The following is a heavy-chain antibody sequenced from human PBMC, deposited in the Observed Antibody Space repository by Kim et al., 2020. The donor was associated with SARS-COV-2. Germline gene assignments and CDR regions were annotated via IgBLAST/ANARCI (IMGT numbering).Heavy chain of an antibody. V-gene: IGHV3-15*01. CDR3: TFGPA. CDR1: GFIFSDAW. J-gene: IGHJ4*02. Sequence: GGSLRLSCAGTGFIFSDAWMSWVRQAPGKGLEWVARIKSKSDGGTKDYAAVVKGRFTISRDDSKNPVYMQMNGLKTEDTAVYYCTFGPAWGQGSLVIVSS. D-gene: IGHD3-10*01. CDR2: IKSKSDGGTK.